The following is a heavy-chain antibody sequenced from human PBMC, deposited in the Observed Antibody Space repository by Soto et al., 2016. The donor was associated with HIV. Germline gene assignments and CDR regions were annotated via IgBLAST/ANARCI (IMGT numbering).Heavy chain of an antibody. CDR1: GLTFSTYW. Sequence: EVHLVESGGGLVQPGGSLRLSCASSGLTFSTYWMHWVRQAPGKGLVWVSRINNDGSSTTYADSVKGRFTISRDNAKNTLYLQMSSLRADDTAMYFCARGGTYDILTGYYNVGLDYWGQGTLVTVSS. J-gene: IGHJ4*02. V-gene: IGHV3-74*01. D-gene: IGHD3-9*01. CDR3: ARGGTYDILTGYYNVGLDY. CDR2: INNDGSST.